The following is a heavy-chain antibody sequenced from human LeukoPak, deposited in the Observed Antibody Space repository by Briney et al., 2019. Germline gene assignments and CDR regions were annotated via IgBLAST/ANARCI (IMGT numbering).Heavy chain of an antibody. V-gene: IGHV3-7*01. J-gene: IGHJ4*02. Sequence: GGSLRLSCATSGFTFRNHWMTWVRQAPGKGLKCLATIKEDGSETYYADSVVGRFTISRDNAKNSLYLQMNSLRAEATAVYYCARETPRRGETRDGYRWGQGTLVTVSS. CDR2: IKEDGSET. D-gene: IGHD5-24*01. CDR3: ARETPRRGETRDGYR. CDR1: GFTFRNHW.